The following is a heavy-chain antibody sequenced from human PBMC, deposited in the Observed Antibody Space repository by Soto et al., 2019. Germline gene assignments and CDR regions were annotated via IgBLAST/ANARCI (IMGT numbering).Heavy chain of an antibody. Sequence: SETLSLTCTVSGGSISSGVYYWSWIRQHPGKGLEWIGYIYYSGSTYYNPSLKSRVTISVDTSKNQFSLKLSSVTAADTAVYYCVILTGYYFDYWGQGTLVTAPQ. CDR1: GGSISSGVYY. V-gene: IGHV4-31*03. J-gene: IGHJ4*02. D-gene: IGHD3-9*01. CDR3: VILTGYYFDY. CDR2: IYYSGST.